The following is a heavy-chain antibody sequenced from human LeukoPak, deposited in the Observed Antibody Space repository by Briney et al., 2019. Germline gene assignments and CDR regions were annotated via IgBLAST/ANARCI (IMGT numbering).Heavy chain of an antibody. J-gene: IGHJ6*03. CDR2: IIPIFGTA. D-gene: IGHD2-15*01. Sequence: SVKVSCKASGGTFSSYAISWMRQAPGQGLEWMGGIIPIFGTANYAQKFQGRVTITTDESTSTAYMELSSLRSEDTAVYYCARGAPDCSGGSCYRRDYYYYMDVWGKGTTVTVSS. CDR1: GGTFSSYA. CDR3: ARGAPDCSGGSCYRRDYYYYMDV. V-gene: IGHV1-69*05.